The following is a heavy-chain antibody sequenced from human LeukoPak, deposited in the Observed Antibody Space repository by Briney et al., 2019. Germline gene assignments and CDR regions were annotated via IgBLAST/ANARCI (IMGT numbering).Heavy chain of an antibody. D-gene: IGHD2-8*02. CDR1: GFIVSDDY. J-gene: IGHJ4*02. CDR3: ASGGKYCTGGACYGD. CDR2: IYSGGAT. Sequence: GGSLRLSCAASGFIVSDDYISWVRQTPGKGREWVSVIYSGGATFYADSVKGRFTISRDNSKNTVHLQMNSLRAEDTAVYYCASGGKYCTGGACYGDWGQGTLVTVSS. V-gene: IGHV3-53*01.